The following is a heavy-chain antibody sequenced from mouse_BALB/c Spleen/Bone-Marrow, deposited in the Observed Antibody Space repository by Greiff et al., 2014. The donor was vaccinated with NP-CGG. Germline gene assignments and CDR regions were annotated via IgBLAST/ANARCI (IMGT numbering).Heavy chain of an antibody. Sequence: EVQVVESGGGLVQPGGSLKLSCAASGFDFSRYWMSWVRQAPGKGLEWIGEINPDSNTINYTPSLKDKFIVSGDNAKNTLYLQMSKVRSEDTALYYCSRLGYYGGFAYWGQGTLVTVSA. V-gene: IGHV4-1*02. D-gene: IGHD2-3*01. CDR1: GFDFSRYW. CDR2: INPDSNTI. CDR3: SRLGYYGGFAY. J-gene: IGHJ3*01.